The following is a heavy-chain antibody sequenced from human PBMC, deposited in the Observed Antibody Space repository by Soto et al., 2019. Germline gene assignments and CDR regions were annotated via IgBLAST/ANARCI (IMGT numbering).Heavy chain of an antibody. D-gene: IGHD3-3*01. CDR2: IWYDGSNK. V-gene: IGHV3-33*01. CDR3: ARDEDYDSYYFDY. J-gene: IGHJ4*02. CDR1: GFTFSRYG. Sequence: QVQLVESGGGVVQPGRSLRLSCAASGFTFSRYGMHWVRQAPGTGLEWVAVIWYDGSNKYYADSVKGRFTISRDNSKNTLYLQMNSLRAEDTAVYYCARDEDYDSYYFDYWGQGTLVTVSS.